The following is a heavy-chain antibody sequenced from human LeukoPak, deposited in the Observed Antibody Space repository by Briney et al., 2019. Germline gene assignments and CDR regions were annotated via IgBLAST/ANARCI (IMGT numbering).Heavy chain of an antibody. Sequence: GGSLRLSCAASGFTFSSYAMSWVRQAPGKGLEWVSAISGSGGSTYYADSVRGRFTISRDNSKSTLYLQMNSLRAEDTAVYYCAKPLTRYCSSTSCYYLDYWGQGTLVTVSS. V-gene: IGHV3-23*01. CDR2: ISGSGGST. CDR1: GFTFSSYA. CDR3: AKPLTRYCSSTSCYYLDY. D-gene: IGHD2-2*01. J-gene: IGHJ4*02.